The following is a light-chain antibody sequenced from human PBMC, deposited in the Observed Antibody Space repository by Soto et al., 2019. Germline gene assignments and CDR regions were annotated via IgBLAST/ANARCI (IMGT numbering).Light chain of an antibody. V-gene: IGLV1-47*01. CDR1: SSNIGSNF. CDR2: RNN. J-gene: IGLJ2*01. Sequence: QSVLTQPPPASGTPGQRGTISFSGSSSNIGSNFIYWYQQLPGTAPKLLIYRNNERPSGVPDRFSGSKSGTSASLAISGLRSEDEADYHCAAWDDSLSGVVFGGGTQLTVL. CDR3: AAWDDSLSGVV.